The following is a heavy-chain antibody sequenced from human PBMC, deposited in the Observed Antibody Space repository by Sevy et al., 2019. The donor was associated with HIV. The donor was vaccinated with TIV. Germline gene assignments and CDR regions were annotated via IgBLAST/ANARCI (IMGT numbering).Heavy chain of an antibody. CDR1: GYSISSGYY. V-gene: IGHV4-38-2*01. J-gene: IGHJ6*03. CDR2: IYHSGST. D-gene: IGHD6-19*01. CDR3: ARGLGSGWPDYYYYYMDV. Sequence: SETLSLTCAVSGYSISSGYYWGWIRQPPGKGLEWIGSIYHSGSTYYNPSLKSRVTISVDTSKNQFSLKLSSVTAADTAVYYCARGLGSGWPDYYYYYMDVWGKGTTVTVSS.